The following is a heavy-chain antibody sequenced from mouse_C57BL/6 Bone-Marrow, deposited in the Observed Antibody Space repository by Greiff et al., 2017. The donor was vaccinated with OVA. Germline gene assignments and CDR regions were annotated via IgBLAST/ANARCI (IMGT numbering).Heavy chain of an antibody. CDR3: AGDGDYDYGGGGWFVY. CDR2: INSNNGGT. Sequence: VQLQQSGPELAKPGASVKIPCKASGYTFTDYNMDWVKQSNGKSLEWIGDINSNNGGTIYNQKFKGKATLTVDKSSSTAYMELRSLTSEDTAVYDCAGDGDYDYGGGGWFVYWGQGTRVTVSA. D-gene: IGHD2-4*01. V-gene: IGHV1-18*01. J-gene: IGHJ3*01. CDR1: GYTFTDYN.